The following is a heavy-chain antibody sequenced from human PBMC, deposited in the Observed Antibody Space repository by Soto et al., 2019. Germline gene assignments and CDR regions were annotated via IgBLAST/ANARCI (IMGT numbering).Heavy chain of an antibody. CDR1: GYTFTGYY. CDR2: INPNSGGT. V-gene: IGHV1-2*04. J-gene: IGHJ3*02. Sequence: ASVKVSCKASGYTFTGYYMHWVRQAPGQGLEWMGWINPNSGGTNYAQKFQGWVTMTRDTSISTAYMELSRLRSDDTAVYYCARDRDYGDLGAFDIWGQGTMVTVSS. CDR3: ARDRDYGDLGAFDI. D-gene: IGHD4-17*01.